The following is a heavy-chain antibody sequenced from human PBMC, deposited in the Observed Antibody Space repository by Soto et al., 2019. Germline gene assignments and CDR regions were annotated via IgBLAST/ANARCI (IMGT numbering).Heavy chain of an antibody. V-gene: IGHV3-7*03. CDR1: GFTFSSYW. Sequence: GGSLRLSCGASGFTFSSYWMSWVRQAPGKGLEWVANIKQDGSEKYYVDSVKGRFTISRDNAKNSLYLQMNSLRAEDTAVYYCARGFDYGDYGMDVWGQGTTVTVSS. CDR2: IKQDGSEK. CDR3: ARGFDYGDYGMDV. J-gene: IGHJ6*02. D-gene: IGHD4-17*01.